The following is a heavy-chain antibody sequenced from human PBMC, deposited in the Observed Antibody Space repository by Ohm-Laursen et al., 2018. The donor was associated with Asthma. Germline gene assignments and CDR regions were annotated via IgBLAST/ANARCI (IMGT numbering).Heavy chain of an antibody. V-gene: IGHV1-18*01. CDR3: ARDQGYCSSTSCLYYYYYGMDV. CDR1: GYTFTSYD. CDR2: ISAYNGNT. J-gene: IGHJ6*02. D-gene: IGHD2-2*01. Sequence: ASVKVSCKASGYTFTSYDINWVRQATGQGLEWMGWISAYNGNTNYAQKLQGRVTMTTDTSTSTAYMELRSLRSDDTAVYYCARDQGYCSSTSCLYYYYYGMDVWGQGTTVTVSS.